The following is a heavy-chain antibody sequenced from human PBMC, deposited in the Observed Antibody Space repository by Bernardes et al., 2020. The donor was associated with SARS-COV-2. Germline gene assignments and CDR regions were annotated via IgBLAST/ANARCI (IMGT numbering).Heavy chain of an antibody. J-gene: IGHJ2*01. CDR3: AKVGQGDYGYFDL. Sequence: GGSLRLSCAASGFTFSSYAMSWVRQSPGKGLEWVSAISGSGGSTYYADSVKGRFTISRDNSKNTLYLQMNSLRAEDTAVYYCAKVGQGDYGYFDLWGRGTLVTVSS. V-gene: IGHV3-23*01. CDR1: GFTFSSYA. D-gene: IGHD2-21*01. CDR2: ISGSGGST.